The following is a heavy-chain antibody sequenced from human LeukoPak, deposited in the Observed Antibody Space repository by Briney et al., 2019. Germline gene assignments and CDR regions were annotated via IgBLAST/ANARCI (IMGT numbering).Heavy chain of an antibody. J-gene: IGHJ6*02. Sequence: SETLSLTCTVSGGSISSYYWSWIRQPPGKGLEWIGYIHYSGSTNYNPSLKSRVTISVDTSKNQFSLKLSSVTAADTAVYYCARGGPPTYYDILTGYDKYYYYGMDVWGQGTTVTVSS. V-gene: IGHV4-59*13. CDR1: GGSISSYY. CDR3: ARGGPPTYYDILTGYDKYYYYGMDV. CDR2: IHYSGST. D-gene: IGHD3-9*01.